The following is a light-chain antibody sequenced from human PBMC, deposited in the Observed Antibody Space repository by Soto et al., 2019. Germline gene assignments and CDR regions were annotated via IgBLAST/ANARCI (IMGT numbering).Light chain of an antibody. J-gene: IGKJ5*01. Sequence: EIVMTQSPATLSVSPGESATLSCRASQSVSSNLAWHQQKPGQAPRILMYDASTRATGISARFSGSGSGTEFTLTISSLQSEDFAVYYCQQYGSSHTFGQGTRLEIK. V-gene: IGKV3-15*01. CDR2: DAS. CDR1: QSVSSN. CDR3: QQYGSSHT.